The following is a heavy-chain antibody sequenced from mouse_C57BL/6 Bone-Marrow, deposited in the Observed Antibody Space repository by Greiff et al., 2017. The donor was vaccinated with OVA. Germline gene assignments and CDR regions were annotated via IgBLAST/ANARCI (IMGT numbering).Heavy chain of an antibody. D-gene: IGHD2-3*01. V-gene: IGHV10-1*01. CDR2: ISSKSNNYAT. Sequence: EVKLQESGGGLVQPRGSLKLSCAASGFSFNTYAMNWVRQAPGKGLEWVARISSKSNNYATYYADSVKVRFTINRDDSESMLYLQINNLKTEDTAMYYCVRLDGPSYALDYWGQGTSVTVSS. CDR3: VRLDGPSYALDY. J-gene: IGHJ4*01. CDR1: GFSFNTYA.